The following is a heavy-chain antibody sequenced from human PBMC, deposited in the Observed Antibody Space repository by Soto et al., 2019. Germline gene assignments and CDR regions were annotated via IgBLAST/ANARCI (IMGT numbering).Heavy chain of an antibody. Sequence: GGSLRLSCAASGFTFSSYGMHWVRQAPGKGLEWVAVMWSEGGNKHYADSVKGRFTISRDNSKNTLYLQMNSLRAEDTAVYYCARDPPVDSSGYFYLDYWGQGTLVTVSS. CDR3: ARDPPVDSSGYFYLDY. CDR1: GFTFSSYG. CDR2: MWSEGGNK. D-gene: IGHD3-22*01. J-gene: IGHJ4*02. V-gene: IGHV3-33*01.